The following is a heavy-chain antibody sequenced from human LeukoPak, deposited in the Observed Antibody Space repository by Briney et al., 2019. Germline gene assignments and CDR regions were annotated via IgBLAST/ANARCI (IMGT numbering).Heavy chain of an antibody. Sequence: SVKVSCKASGYTFTSYYMHWVRQAPGQGLEWMGGIIPIFGTANYAQKFQGRVTITADESTSTAYMELSSLRSEDTAVYYCASAITFGGVIAPVFYYMDVWGKGTTVTISS. CDR1: GYTFTSYY. J-gene: IGHJ6*03. D-gene: IGHD3-16*02. CDR2: IIPIFGTA. CDR3: ASAITFGGVIAPVFYYMDV. V-gene: IGHV1-69*13.